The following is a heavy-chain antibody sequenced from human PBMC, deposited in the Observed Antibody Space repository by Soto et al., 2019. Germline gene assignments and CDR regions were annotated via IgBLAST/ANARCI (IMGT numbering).Heavy chain of an antibody. CDR3: ARDCSLGNRWCRWFDP. CDR1: GFTLSSYA. CDR2: ISSSSSNI. Sequence: EVQLVESGGGLVQPGGSLRLSCAASGFTLSSYAMNWLRQAPGKRLEWVSYISSSSSNIQYAGSVKGRFTISRDNAKNSLYLQMNSLRDEDTAVYYCARDCSLGNRWCRWFDPWGQGTLVTVSS. D-gene: IGHD2-8*02. V-gene: IGHV3-48*02. J-gene: IGHJ5*02.